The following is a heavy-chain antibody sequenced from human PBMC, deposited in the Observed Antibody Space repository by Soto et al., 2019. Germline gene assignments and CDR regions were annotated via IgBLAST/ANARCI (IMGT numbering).Heavy chain of an antibody. Sequence: PGGSLRLSCAASGFTFSSYAMSWVRQAPGKGLEWVSAISGSGGSTYYADSVKGRFTISRDNSKNTLYLQMNSLRAGDTAVYYCAKDVLGGYQLLGRERWFDPWGQGTLVTVSS. CDR2: ISGSGGST. J-gene: IGHJ5*02. V-gene: IGHV3-23*01. CDR1: GFTFSSYA. CDR3: AKDVLGGYQLLGRERWFDP. D-gene: IGHD2-2*01.